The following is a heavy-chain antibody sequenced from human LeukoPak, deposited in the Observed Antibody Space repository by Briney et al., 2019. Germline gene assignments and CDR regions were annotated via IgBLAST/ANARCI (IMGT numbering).Heavy chain of an antibody. D-gene: IGHD2-2*01. Sequence: ASVKVSCKASGYTFTGYYMHWVRQAPGQGLDWMGWINPNSGGTNYAQKFQGWVTMTRDTSISTAYMELSRLRSDDTAVYYCARSYCSSTSCYGYFDYWGQGTLVTVSS. CDR3: ARSYCSSTSCYGYFDY. V-gene: IGHV1-2*04. CDR1: GYTFTGYY. CDR2: INPNSGGT. J-gene: IGHJ4*02.